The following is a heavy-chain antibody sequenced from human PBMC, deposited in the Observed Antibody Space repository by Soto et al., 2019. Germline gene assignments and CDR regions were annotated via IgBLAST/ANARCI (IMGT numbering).Heavy chain of an antibody. CDR2: ISAYNGNT. V-gene: IGHV1-18*01. CDR1: GYTFTSYG. CDR3: ARAHDSSGYYVPDVMLISP. Sequence: WASVKVSCKASGYTFTSYGISWVRQAPGQGLEWMGWISAYNGNTNYAQKLQGRVTMTTDTSTSTAYMELRSLRSDDTAVYYCARAHDSSGYYVPDVMLISPWGQGTLVTVS. J-gene: IGHJ5*02. D-gene: IGHD3-22*01.